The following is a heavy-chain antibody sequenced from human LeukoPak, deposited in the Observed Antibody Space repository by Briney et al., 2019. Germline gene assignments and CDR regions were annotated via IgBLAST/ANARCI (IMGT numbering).Heavy chain of an antibody. J-gene: IGHJ4*02. V-gene: IGHV4-34*01. CDR1: GGSFSGYY. CDR2: INHSGST. Sequence: SETLSLTCAVYGGSFSGYYWSWIRQPPGKGLEWIGEINHSGSTNYNPSLKSRVTISVDTSKNQFSLKLSSVTAADTAVYYCARCRVVVVVAATAYFDYWGQGTLVTVSS. CDR3: ARCRVVVVVAATAYFDY. D-gene: IGHD2-15*01.